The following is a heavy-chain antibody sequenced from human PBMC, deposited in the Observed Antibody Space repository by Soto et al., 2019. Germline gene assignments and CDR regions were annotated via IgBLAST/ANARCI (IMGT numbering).Heavy chain of an antibody. V-gene: IGHV4-59*08. D-gene: IGHD4-4*01. CDR3: ARGVTYYYYYMDV. J-gene: IGHJ6*03. Sequence: PSXTLSLACTVSGGSMSSYYWSWIRQPPGKGLEWIGYIYYSGSTNYNPSLKSRVTISVDTSKNQFSLKLSSVTAADTAVYYCARGVTYYYYYMDVWGKGTTVTVSS. CDR1: GGSMSSYY. CDR2: IYYSGST.